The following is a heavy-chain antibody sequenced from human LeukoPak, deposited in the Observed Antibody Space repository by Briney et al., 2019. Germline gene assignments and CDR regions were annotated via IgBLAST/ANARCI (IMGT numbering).Heavy chain of an antibody. CDR3: AKRGRGGCSGGSCYYGWFDP. J-gene: IGHJ5*02. V-gene: IGHV2-5*02. CDR2: IYWDDDR. CDR1: GFSLKSYGVG. Sequence: SGPTLLKPTQTLTLTCTFSGFSLKSYGVGVGWIRQPPGKAPEWLALIYWDDDRRYSQSLKNRLIITKDTSRNQVVLILSNVDPTDTAIYYCAKRGRGGCSGGSCYYGWFDPWGQGILVTVSS. D-gene: IGHD2-15*01.